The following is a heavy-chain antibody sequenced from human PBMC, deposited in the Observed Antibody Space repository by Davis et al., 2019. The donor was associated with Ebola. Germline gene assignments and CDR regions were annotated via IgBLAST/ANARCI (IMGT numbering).Heavy chain of an antibody. D-gene: IGHD6-13*01. CDR3: ARQPIYSSSWMFDY. V-gene: IGHV5-51*01. CDR1: GHTFSTYW. J-gene: IGHJ4*02. Sequence: PGGSLRLSCKSSGHTFSTYWIAWVRQLPGKGLEWIGIIYPGDSDTRYSPSFQGQVTISADKSISTAYLQWSSLKASDTAMYYCARQPIYSSSWMFDYWGQGTLVTVSS. CDR2: IYPGDSDT.